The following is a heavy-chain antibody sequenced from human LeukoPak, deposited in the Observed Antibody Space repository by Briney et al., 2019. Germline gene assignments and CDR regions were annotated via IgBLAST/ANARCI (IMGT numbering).Heavy chain of an antibody. D-gene: IGHD3-9*01. Sequence: SETLSLTCAVYGGSFSGYYWSWIRQPPGKGLEWIGEINHSGSTNYNPSLKSRVTISVDTPKNQFSLKLSSVTAADTAVYCCARGPVLRYFDWTPAGWFDPWGQGTLVTVSS. V-gene: IGHV4-34*01. CDR3: ARGPVLRYFDWTPAGWFDP. J-gene: IGHJ5*02. CDR1: GGSFSGYY. CDR2: INHSGST.